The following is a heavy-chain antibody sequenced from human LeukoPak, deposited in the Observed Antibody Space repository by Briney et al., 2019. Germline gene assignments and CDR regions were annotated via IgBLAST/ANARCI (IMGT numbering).Heavy chain of an antibody. D-gene: IGHD2-2*01. CDR3: ARRPLRYCSSTSCYPYWFDP. J-gene: IGHJ5*02. CDR1: GGSISSYY. V-gene: IGHV4-4*07. CDR2: IYTSGST. Sequence: SETLSLTCTVSGGSISSYYWSWIRQPAGKGLEWIGRIYTSGSTNYNPSLKSRVTMSVDTSKNQISLKLSSVTAADTAVYYCARRPLRYCSSTSCYPYWFDPWGQGTLVTVSS.